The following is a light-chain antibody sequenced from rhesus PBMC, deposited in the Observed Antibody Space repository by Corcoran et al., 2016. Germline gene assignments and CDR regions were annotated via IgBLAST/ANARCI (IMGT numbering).Light chain of an antibody. J-gene: IGKJ2*01. CDR3: MQSTKEMYS. CDR2: KVT. Sequence: DIVMTQTPLSLPVTPGEPASISCRSSQSLLHSNGNTYLDWYLQKPGQSPRLLIYKVTNRESGVPDRFSGIGSGTDFTLKISRVEPEDVGVYYCMQSTKEMYSFGQGTKVEIK. CDR1: QSLLHSNGNTY. V-gene: IGKV2S2*01.